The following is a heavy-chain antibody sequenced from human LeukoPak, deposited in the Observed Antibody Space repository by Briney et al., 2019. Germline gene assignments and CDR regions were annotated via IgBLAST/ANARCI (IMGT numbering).Heavy chain of an antibody. V-gene: IGHV3-48*04. CDR1: GFTFSSYS. D-gene: IGHD3-22*01. J-gene: IGHJ4*02. Sequence: GGSLRLSCAASGFTFSSYSMNWVRQAPGKGLEWVSYISSSSTIYYADSVKGRFTIFRDNAKNSLYLQMNSLRVEDTAVYYCARAATTYYYDTSGYYWGQGTLVTVSS. CDR2: ISSSSTI. CDR3: ARAATTYYYDTSGYY.